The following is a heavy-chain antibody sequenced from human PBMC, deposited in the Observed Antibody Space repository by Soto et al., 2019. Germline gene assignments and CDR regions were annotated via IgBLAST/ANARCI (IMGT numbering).Heavy chain of an antibody. D-gene: IGHD6-19*01. CDR2: LNLDSGVT. V-gene: IGHV1-2*02. J-gene: IGHJ4*02. CDR3: TRASAVTGGSSNSLPNTY. Sequence: RASVKVSCKASGYTFTDYYLHWVRQAPGQGLEWMGWLNLDSGVTRFAQKFQDRVTLTRDTSINTAYMELSRLTSDDTAVYYCTRASAVTGGSSNSLPNTYWGQGTLVTVSS. CDR1: GYTFTDYY.